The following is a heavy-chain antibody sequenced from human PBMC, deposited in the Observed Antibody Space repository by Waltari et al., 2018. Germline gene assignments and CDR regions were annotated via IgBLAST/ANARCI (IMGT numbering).Heavy chain of an antibody. Sequence: EVQLVESGGGLVMPGGSLRLSCAASGFTFNNAWMNWVRQAPGKGVGWVGRIKARTDGGTTDYAAPVIGRFTISRDDSKNTLLLQMNSLKTDDTAVYYCTTTYSPGVAAAGTDYWGQGTLVTVSS. CDR1: GFTFNNAW. D-gene: IGHD6-13*01. V-gene: IGHV3-15*07. CDR3: TTTYSPGVAAAGTDY. CDR2: IKARTDGGTT. J-gene: IGHJ4*02.